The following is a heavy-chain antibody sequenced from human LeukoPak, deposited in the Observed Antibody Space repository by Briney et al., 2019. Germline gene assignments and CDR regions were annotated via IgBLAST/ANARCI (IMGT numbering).Heavy chain of an antibody. D-gene: IGHD2-21*01. Sequence: GSVKVSCKASGYTFTGYYMHWVRQAPGQGLEWMGWINPNSGDTAYAQKFQGRVAMTRDTSISTAYMELSSLRSEDTAVYYCARGLGDYYETGDFYYAVPAHWGQGTLVTVSS. CDR3: ARGLGDYYETGDFYYAVPAH. V-gene: IGHV1-2*02. CDR2: INPNSGDT. J-gene: IGHJ4*02. CDR1: GYTFTGYY.